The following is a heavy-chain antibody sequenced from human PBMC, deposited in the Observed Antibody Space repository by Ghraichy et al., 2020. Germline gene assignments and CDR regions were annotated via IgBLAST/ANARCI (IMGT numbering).Heavy chain of an antibody. Sequence: GGSLRLSCAASGFTFSNYAMSWFRQAPGKGLEWVSAIRGSGFKTYYAESVKGRFTVSRDNSRDSLYLQMNSLRAEDTAVYYCAKEMDTRGWYSADYWGQGTLVTVSS. D-gene: IGHD6-19*01. V-gene: IGHV3-23*01. J-gene: IGHJ4*02. CDR1: GFTFSNYA. CDR3: AKEMDTRGWYSADY. CDR2: IRGSGFKT.